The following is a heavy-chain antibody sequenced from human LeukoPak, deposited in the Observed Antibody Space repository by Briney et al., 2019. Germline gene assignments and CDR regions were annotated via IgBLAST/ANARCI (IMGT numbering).Heavy chain of an antibody. CDR1: GYSISSGYF. V-gene: IGHV4-38-2*02. Sequence: SETLSLTCTVSGYSISSGYFWGWIRQPPGKGLEWIGSFYHSGITYYNPSLKSRVTISVEMSKNQFSLKLSSVTAADTAVYYCAREFIGYYYDSSGYYRFFDYWGQGTLVTVSS. CDR2: FYHSGIT. CDR3: AREFIGYYYDSSGYYRFFDY. D-gene: IGHD3-22*01. J-gene: IGHJ4*02.